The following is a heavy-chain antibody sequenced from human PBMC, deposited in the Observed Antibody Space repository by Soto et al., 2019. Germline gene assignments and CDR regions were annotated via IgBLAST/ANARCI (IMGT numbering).Heavy chain of an antibody. D-gene: IGHD6-25*01. V-gene: IGHV1-46*01. Sequence: QMQLVQSGAEVRKPGASVKISCKATGYTVSIFFVHWVRQATGQGLEWMAVINHSGGSTTYAEKFQGSLNVTRDRSARTVSMELTFLKSDDTAVYYCAREVGAAGRFFGMDVWCQGTTVTVSS. J-gene: IGHJ6*02. CDR1: GYTVSIFF. CDR2: INHSGGST. CDR3: AREVGAAGRFFGMDV.